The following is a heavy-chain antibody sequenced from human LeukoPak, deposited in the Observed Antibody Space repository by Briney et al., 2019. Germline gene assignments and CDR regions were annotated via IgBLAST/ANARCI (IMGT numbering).Heavy chain of an antibody. CDR2: IIPIFGTA. CDR3: ASSPGVDILTGYSAFDI. D-gene: IGHD3-9*01. Sequence: SVKVPCKASGGTFSSYAISWVRQAPGQGLEWMGGIIPIFGTANYAQKFQGRVTITADESTSTAYMELSSLRSEDTAVYYCASSPGVDILTGYSAFDIWGQGTMVTVSS. CDR1: GGTFSSYA. J-gene: IGHJ3*02. V-gene: IGHV1-69*01.